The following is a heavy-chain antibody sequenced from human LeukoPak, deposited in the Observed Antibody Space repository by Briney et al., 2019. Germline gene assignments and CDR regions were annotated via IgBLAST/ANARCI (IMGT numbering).Heavy chain of an antibody. CDR3: ARDPHEDFRDFFESGGPHGAFDI. CDR1: GFAFSSSW. J-gene: IGHJ3*02. CDR2: IKSDGSST. D-gene: IGHD3-10*01. Sequence: GGSLRLSCAASGFAFSSSWMHWVRQGPGKGLVWVSRIKSDGSSTSYADSVKGRFTISRDNAKNTLYLQMNSLRVEDTAVYYCARDPHEDFRDFFESGGPHGAFDIWGQGTMVTVSS. V-gene: IGHV3-74*01.